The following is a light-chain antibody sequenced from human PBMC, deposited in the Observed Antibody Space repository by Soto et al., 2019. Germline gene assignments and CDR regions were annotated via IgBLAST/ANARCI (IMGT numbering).Light chain of an antibody. CDR3: QQYNSYRT. CDR2: DAS. V-gene: IGKV1-5*01. J-gene: IGKJ1*01. Sequence: DMQMTESPSTLSGSGGDRVTNTCRASQSISRWLAWYQQKPGKAPKLLIHDASTLESGVPSRFSGSGSGTEFILTISSLPPDDFATYYCQQYNSYRTFGQGTKVDIK. CDR1: QSISRW.